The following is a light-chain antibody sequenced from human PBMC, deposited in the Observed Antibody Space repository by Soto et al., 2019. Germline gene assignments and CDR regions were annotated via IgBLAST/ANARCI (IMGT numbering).Light chain of an antibody. CDR1: SSDVGGYNY. CDR3: SSYVGTKSYV. Sequence: QSALTRPPSASGSPGQSVTISCTGTSSDVGGYNYVSWYQQYPGKAPQLVIYEVNKRPSGVPDRFSGSKSGNTASLTVFGLQAEDEADYYCSSYVGTKSYVFGTGTKVTVL. V-gene: IGLV2-8*01. J-gene: IGLJ1*01. CDR2: EVN.